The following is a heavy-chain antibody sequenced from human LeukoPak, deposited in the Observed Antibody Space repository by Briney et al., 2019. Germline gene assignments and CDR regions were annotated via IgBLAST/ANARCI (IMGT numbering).Heavy chain of an antibody. CDR1: GYTFTSYG. CDR3: ARGGMIVVVNPDLGFDY. D-gene: IGHD3-22*01. CDR2: MNPNSGNT. V-gene: IGHV1-8*02. J-gene: IGHJ4*02. Sequence: ASVKVSCKASGYTFTSYGINWVRQATGQGLEWMGWMNPNSGNTGYAQKFQGRVTMTRNTSISTAYMELSSLRSEDTAVYYCARGGMIVVVNPDLGFDYWGQGTLVTVSS.